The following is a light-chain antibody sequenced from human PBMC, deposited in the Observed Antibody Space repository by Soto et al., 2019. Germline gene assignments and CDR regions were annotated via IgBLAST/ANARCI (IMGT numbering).Light chain of an antibody. J-gene: IGKJ4*01. CDR1: QSLLHSDGYNY. Sequence: DIVMTQSPLSLPVTPGEPASISCRSSQSLLHSDGYNYLDWFLQRPGQSPQLLIYLGSSRASGVPDRFSGSESGTDFTLQICRVEVEDVGVYYCMQALQTPLTFGGGTKVDIK. V-gene: IGKV2-28*01. CDR2: LGS. CDR3: MQALQTPLT.